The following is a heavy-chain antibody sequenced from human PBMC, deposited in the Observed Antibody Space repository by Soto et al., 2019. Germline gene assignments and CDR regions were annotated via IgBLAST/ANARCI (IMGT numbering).Heavy chain of an antibody. Sequence: QVQLQESGPGLVKPSETLSLTCTVSGGSFSSYYWSWIRQPPGKGLEWIGFIFYSGSTSYNPSLTSRVTISIDTSEYQFSLKLNSVTAADTAVYYCASMIGDPVLSFDSWGQGTLVAVSS. CDR3: ASMIGDPVLSFDS. V-gene: IGHV4-59*01. CDR2: IFYSGST. CDR1: GGSFSSYY. J-gene: IGHJ5*01. D-gene: IGHD3-10*02.